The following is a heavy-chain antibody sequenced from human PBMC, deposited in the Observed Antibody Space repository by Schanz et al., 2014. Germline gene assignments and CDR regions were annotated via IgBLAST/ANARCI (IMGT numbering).Heavy chain of an antibody. CDR2: ISSGSSYA. CDR1: GFTFSDYY. J-gene: IGHJ4*02. Sequence: VQLLDSGGGLVQPGGSLRLSCAASGFTFSDYYMSWIRQAPGKGLEWVSDISSGSSYANYADSVKGRFTISRDNAKNSLYLQMNSLRAEDTAVYYCARANYRRKINFDYWGRGTLVTVSS. D-gene: IGHD3-10*01. CDR3: ARANYRRKINFDY. V-gene: IGHV3-11*06.